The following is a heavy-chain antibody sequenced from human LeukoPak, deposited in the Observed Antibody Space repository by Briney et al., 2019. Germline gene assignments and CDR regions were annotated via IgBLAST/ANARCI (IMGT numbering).Heavy chain of an antibody. D-gene: IGHD3-3*01. CDR3: NYDFWSGNDY. CDR2: IYSGGST. J-gene: IGHJ4*02. V-gene: IGHV3-53*01. Sequence: PGGSLRLSCAASGFTVSSNYMSWVRQAPGKGLEWVSVIYSGGSTYYADSVKGRLTISRDNSKNTLYLQMNSLRAEDTAVYYCNYDFWSGNDYWGQGTLVTVSS. CDR1: GFTVSSNY.